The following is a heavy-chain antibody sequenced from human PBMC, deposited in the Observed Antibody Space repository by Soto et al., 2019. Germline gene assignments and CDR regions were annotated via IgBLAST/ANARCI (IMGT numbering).Heavy chain of an antibody. V-gene: IGHV4-38-2*02. J-gene: IGHJ6*02. Sequence: SETLSLTCAVSGYSISSGYYWGWIRQPPGKGLEWIGSIYHSGSTYYNPSLKSRVTISVDTSKNQFSLKLSSVTAADTAVYYCARDSSTSRYYYYGMDVWGQGTTVT. D-gene: IGHD2-2*01. CDR3: ARDSSTSRYYYYGMDV. CDR2: IYHSGST. CDR1: GYSISSGYY.